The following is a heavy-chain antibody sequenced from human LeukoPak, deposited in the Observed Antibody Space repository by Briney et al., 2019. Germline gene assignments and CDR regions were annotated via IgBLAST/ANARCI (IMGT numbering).Heavy chain of an antibody. CDR2: INPNSGGT. D-gene: IGHD2-2*02. J-gene: IGHJ4*02. V-gene: IGHV1-2*02. CDR1: GYTFTGYY. Sequence: ASVKVSCKASGYTFTGYYMHWVRQAPGQGLEWMGWINPNSGGTNYAQKFQGRVTMTRDTSISTAYMELSRLRSDDTAVYCCARDSNRRQDCSSTSCYILDDYWGQGTLVTVSS. CDR3: ARDSNRRQDCSSTSCYILDDY.